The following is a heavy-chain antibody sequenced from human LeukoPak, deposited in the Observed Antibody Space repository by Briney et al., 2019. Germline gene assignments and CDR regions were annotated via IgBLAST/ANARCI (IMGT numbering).Heavy chain of an antibody. CDR2: TYSSGTT. CDR1: GFTVSSNY. Sequence: GGSLRLSCAASGFTVSSNYMSWVRQAPGKGLEYISVTYSSGTTYYADSVRDRFTISRDNSRNTLYLQMNSLRPEDTAVYYCAREPTYSSSLDYWGQGALVTVSS. J-gene: IGHJ4*02. D-gene: IGHD6-6*01. CDR3: AREPTYSSSLDY. V-gene: IGHV3-53*01.